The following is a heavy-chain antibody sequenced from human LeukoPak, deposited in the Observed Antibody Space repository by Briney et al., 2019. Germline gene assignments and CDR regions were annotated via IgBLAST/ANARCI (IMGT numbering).Heavy chain of an antibody. CDR2: VSGIDGGT. CDR3: AKDRGIALAGADLDY. CDR1: GFTLSSYA. V-gene: IGHV3-23*01. J-gene: IGHJ4*02. Sequence: GGSLRLSCAVSGFTLSSYAMSWVRQAPGKGLEWVSGVSGIDGGTHYADSVKGRFTISRDSSKNTLFLQMNSLRTEDTAVYHCAKDRGIALAGADLDYWGQGTLVTVSS. D-gene: IGHD6-19*01.